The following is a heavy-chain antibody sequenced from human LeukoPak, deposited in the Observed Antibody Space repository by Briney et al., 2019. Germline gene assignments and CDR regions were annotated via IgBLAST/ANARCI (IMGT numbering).Heavy chain of an antibody. CDR1: GGSISSYY. CDR2: IYYSGST. J-gene: IGHJ6*02. Sequence: SETLSLTCTVSGGSISSYYWSWIRQPPGKGLEWIGYIYYSGSTNYNPSLKSRVTISVDTSKNQFSLKLSSVTAADTAVYYCARDLRVAAAGNYYYYGMDVWGQGTTVTVSS. CDR3: ARDLRVAAAGNYYYYGMDV. V-gene: IGHV4-59*12. D-gene: IGHD6-13*01.